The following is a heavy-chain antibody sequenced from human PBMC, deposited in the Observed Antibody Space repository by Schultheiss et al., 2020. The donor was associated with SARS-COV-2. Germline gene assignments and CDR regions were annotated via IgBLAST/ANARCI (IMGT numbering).Heavy chain of an antibody. CDR3: AKDYYDYIWGNYRPLYYGMDV. CDR2: ISSNGGST. Sequence: GSLRLSCAASGFTFSSYAMHWVRQAPGKGLEYVSAISSNGGSTYYANSVKGRFTISRDNSKNTLYLQMGSLRAEDMAVYYCAKDYYDYIWGNYRPLYYGMDVWGQGTTVTVSS. CDR1: GFTFSSYA. D-gene: IGHD3-16*02. V-gene: IGHV3-64*01. J-gene: IGHJ6*02.